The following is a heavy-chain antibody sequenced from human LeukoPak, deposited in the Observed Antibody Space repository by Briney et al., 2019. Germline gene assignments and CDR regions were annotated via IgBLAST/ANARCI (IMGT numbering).Heavy chain of an antibody. V-gene: IGHV1-8*01. CDR3: ASSPIAVAGNNWFDP. J-gene: IGHJ5*02. Sequence: ASVKVSCKASGYTFTSYDINWVRQATGQGFEWMGWMNPNSGNTGYAQKFQSGVTMTRNTSISTAYMELSSLRSEDTAVYYCASSPIAVAGNNWFDPWGQGTLVTVSS. D-gene: IGHD6-19*01. CDR2: MNPNSGNT. CDR1: GYTFTSYD.